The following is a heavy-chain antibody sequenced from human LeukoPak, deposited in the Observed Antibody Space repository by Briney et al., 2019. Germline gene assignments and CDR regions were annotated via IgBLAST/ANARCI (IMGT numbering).Heavy chain of an antibody. CDR1: GFTFSSYS. V-gene: IGHV3-48*04. J-gene: IGHJ4*02. CDR3: ARASGWFDFDY. D-gene: IGHD6-19*01. Sequence: GGSLRLSCTASGFTFSSYSMNWVRQAPGKGLEWVSYISSSGRTIYYADPVKGRFTISRDNAKNSLYLQMNSLRPEDTAVYYCARASGWFDFDYWGQGTLVTVSS. CDR2: ISSSGRTI.